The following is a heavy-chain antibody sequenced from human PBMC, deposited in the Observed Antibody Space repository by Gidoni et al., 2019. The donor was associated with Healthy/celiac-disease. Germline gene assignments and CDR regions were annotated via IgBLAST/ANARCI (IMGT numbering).Heavy chain of an antibody. CDR3: ARVAMIVVVHPPFMDV. V-gene: IGHV1-18*01. CDR1: GYTFTSYG. J-gene: IGHJ6*02. D-gene: IGHD3-22*01. Sequence: QVQLVQSGAEVKKPGASVTVSCKASGYTFTSYGISWVRQAPGQGLEWMGWISAYNGNTNYAQKLQGRVTMTTDTSTSTAYMELRSLRSDDTAVYYCARVAMIVVVHPPFMDVWGQGTTVTVSS. CDR2: ISAYNGNT.